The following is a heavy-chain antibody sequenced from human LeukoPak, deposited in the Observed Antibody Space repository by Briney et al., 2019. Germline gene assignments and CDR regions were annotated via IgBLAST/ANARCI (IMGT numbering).Heavy chain of an antibody. D-gene: IGHD3-3*01. J-gene: IGHJ5*02. Sequence: SETLSLTCAVYGGSFSGYYWSWIRQPPGKGLEWIGEINHSGSTNYNPSLKSRVTISVDTSKYQFSLKLSSVTAADTAVYYCARGLYDFWSGYYKSGGRNWFNPWGQGTLVTVSS. CDR1: GGSFSGYY. V-gene: IGHV4-34*01. CDR3: ARGLYDFWSGYYKSGGRNWFNP. CDR2: INHSGST.